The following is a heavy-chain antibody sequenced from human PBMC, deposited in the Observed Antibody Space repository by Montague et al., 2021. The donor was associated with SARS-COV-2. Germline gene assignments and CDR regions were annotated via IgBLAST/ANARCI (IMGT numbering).Heavy chain of an antibody. CDR1: GGPLSGYY. V-gene: IGHV4-34*01. CDR2: ISHSGST. J-gene: IGHJ6*02. Sequence: SETLSLTCAVYGGPLSGYYWSWIRQPPGEGLEWIAEISHSGSTSYNPPLKSRVTISVDTSKNQFSLKLSSATAADTAVYYCARVPYRLLFVPRYYGMDVWGQGTTVTVSS. D-gene: IGHD2-2*01. CDR3: ARVPYRLLFVPRYYGMDV.